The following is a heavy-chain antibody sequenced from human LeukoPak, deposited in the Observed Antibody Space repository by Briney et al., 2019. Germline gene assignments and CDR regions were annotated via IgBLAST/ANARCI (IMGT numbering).Heavy chain of an antibody. D-gene: IGHD1-1*01. CDR1: GGSISSDNYY. CDR3: ARHRRVTNWYVDF. Sequence: SETLSLTCTVSGGSISSDNYYWSWIRQPPGKGLEWIASIYDSGNTYYSSSLKSRVTISIDTSENQFSLKLNSVTAADTAVYYCARHRRVTNWYVDFWGQGTLVTVSS. CDR2: IYDSGNT. V-gene: IGHV4-39*01. J-gene: IGHJ4*02.